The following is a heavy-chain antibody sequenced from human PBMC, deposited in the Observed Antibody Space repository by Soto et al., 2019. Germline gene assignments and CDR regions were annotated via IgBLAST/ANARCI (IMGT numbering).Heavy chain of an antibody. CDR2: ISGSGGST. J-gene: IGHJ4*02. CDR3: AKVPTPGIAVAVNLDH. CDR1: GFTFSSYA. D-gene: IGHD6-19*01. Sequence: EVQLLESGGGLVQPGGSLRLSCAASGFTFSSYAMSWVRQAPGKGLEWVSAISGSGGSTYYADSVKGRFTISRDNSKNTLYLQMNSLRAEDTAVYYCAKVPTPGIAVAVNLDHWGQGTLVTVSS. V-gene: IGHV3-23*01.